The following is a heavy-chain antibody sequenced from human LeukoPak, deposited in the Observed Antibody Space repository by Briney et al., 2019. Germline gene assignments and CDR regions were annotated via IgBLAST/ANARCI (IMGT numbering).Heavy chain of an antibody. V-gene: IGHV3-48*02. CDR2: ISSSSTM. CDR3: ARDGDTTIVNFAFDI. D-gene: IGHD3-16*02. CDR1: GFTFSSYS. Sequence: GGSLRLSCVASGFTFSSYSMNWVRQAPGKGLEWVSCISSSSTMYYADSVKGRFTISRDNAKNSLHLQLNSLRDEDTAVYYCARDGDTTIVNFAFDIWGQGTMVTVSS. J-gene: IGHJ3*02.